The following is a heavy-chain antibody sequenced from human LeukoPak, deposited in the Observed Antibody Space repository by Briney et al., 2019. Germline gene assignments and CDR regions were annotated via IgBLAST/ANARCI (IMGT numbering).Heavy chain of an antibody. CDR3: ARESPYQDSSGYYLWDY. V-gene: IGHV3-7*01. CDR1: GFTFSSYW. CDR2: IKQDGSEK. J-gene: IGHJ4*02. Sequence: GGSLRLSCAASGFTFSSYWMSWVRQAPGKGLEWVANIKQDGSEKYYVDSVKGRFTISRDNAKNSLYLQMNSLRAEDTAVYYCARESPYQDSSGYYLWDYWGQGTLVTVSS. D-gene: IGHD3-22*01.